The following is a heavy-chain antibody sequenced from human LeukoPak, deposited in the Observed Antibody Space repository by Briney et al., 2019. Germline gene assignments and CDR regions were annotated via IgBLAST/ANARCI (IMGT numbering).Heavy chain of an antibody. D-gene: IGHD3-16*01. J-gene: IGHJ5*02. CDR1: GFTVSSNS. CDR2: IYTDNT. Sequence: AGGSLRLSCTVSGFTVSSNSMSWDRQASGKGLKWVSFIYTDNTHSADSVKGRFTISRDNSKNMVYLQMNSLRAEDTAVYYCAKSGGVRFDPWGQGTPVTVSS. CDR3: AKSGGVRFDP. V-gene: IGHV3-53*01.